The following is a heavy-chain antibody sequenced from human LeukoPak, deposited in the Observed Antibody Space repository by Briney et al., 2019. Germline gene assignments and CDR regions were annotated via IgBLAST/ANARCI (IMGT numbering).Heavy chain of an antibody. J-gene: IGHJ6*03. Sequence: ASVKVSCKASGGTFSSYAISWVRQAPGQGLEWMGGIIPIFGTANYAQKFRGRVTITTDESTSTAYMELSSLRSEDTAVYYCARVGFLEWLSYYYYYMDVWGKGTTVTVSS. CDR2: IIPIFGTA. CDR3: ARVGFLEWLSYYYYYMDV. V-gene: IGHV1-69*05. D-gene: IGHD3-3*01. CDR1: GGTFSSYA.